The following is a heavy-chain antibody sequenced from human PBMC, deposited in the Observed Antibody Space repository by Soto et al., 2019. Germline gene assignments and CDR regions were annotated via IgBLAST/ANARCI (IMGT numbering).Heavy chain of an antibody. Sequence: QVQLVQSGAEVKKPGSSVKVSCKASGGTFSSYAISWVRQAPGRGLEWMGGIIPIFGTANYAQKFQGRVTITADESTSTAYMELSRLRSEDTAVYYCATPGSPLDYYYGMDVWGQGTTVTVSS. CDR3: ATPGSPLDYYYGMDV. J-gene: IGHJ6*02. CDR1: GGTFSSYA. D-gene: IGHD2-15*01. V-gene: IGHV1-69*12. CDR2: IIPIFGTA.